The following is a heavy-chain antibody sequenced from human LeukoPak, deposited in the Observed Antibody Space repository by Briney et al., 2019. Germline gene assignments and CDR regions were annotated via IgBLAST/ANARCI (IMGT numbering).Heavy chain of an antibody. Sequence: ASVKVSCKASGYTFTGYYMHWVRQAPGQGLEWMGGIIPIFGKANYAQKFQDRVAITAVESMSTVYMELSSLRSEDTAVYYCARGWLAETTVVTPYNYWGQGTLVTVSS. D-gene: IGHD4-23*01. CDR3: ARGWLAETTVVTPYNY. CDR1: GYTFTGYY. V-gene: IGHV1-69*13. J-gene: IGHJ4*02. CDR2: IIPIFGKA.